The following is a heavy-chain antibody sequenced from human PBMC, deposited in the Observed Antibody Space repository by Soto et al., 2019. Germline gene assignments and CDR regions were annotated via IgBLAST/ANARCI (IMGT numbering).Heavy chain of an antibody. J-gene: IGHJ4*02. CDR1: GGSITSNHW. D-gene: IGHD2-15*01. V-gene: IGHV4-4*02. CDR3: ASKYCPSTICYLFDN. Sequence: QLQLQESGPGLVKPSGTLSLTCSVSGGSITSNHWWSWVRQAPGKGLEWIGEIFHRGTSHHNPSLESRVTLSVDKSKNQFSLMLTSVTAADTAVSYCASKYCPSTICYLFDNWGQGALVTVSS. CDR2: IFHRGTS.